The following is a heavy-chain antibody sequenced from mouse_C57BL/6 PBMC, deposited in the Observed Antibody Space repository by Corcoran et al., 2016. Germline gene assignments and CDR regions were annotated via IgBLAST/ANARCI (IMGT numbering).Heavy chain of an antibody. CDR2: INPNNGGT. J-gene: IGHJ4*01. V-gene: IGHV1-26*01. CDR3: ARSTVVEDYAMDY. Sequence: EVQLQESGPELVKPGASVKISCNASGSTFTDYYMNWVKQSHGKSLEWIGDINPNNGGTSYNQRFKGKATLTVDKSSSTAYMELRSLTSEDSAVYYCARSTVVEDYAMDYWGQGTSVTVSS. CDR1: GSTFTDYY. D-gene: IGHD1-1*01.